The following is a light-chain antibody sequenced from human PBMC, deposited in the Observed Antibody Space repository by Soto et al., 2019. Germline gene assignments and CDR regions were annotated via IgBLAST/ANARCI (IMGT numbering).Light chain of an antibody. CDR3: QQYGSSPTRT. V-gene: IGKV3-20*01. CDR2: GAS. Sequence: ETVFTQSPGTRSLSPGERVTLSCRTSQSAPSSNLAWYQQKPGQPPRLLIYGASSRANGIPDRFSGSGSGTDLTLTISRLEPEDFAVYYCQQYGSSPTRTFGQGTKVDIK. J-gene: IGKJ1*01. CDR1: QSAPSSN.